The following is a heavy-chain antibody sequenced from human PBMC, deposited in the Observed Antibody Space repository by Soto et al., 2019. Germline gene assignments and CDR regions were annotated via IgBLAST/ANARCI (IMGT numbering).Heavy chain of an antibody. CDR1: GDSISNLDYF. CDR2: IYKSAST. J-gene: IGHJ5*01. Sequence: TLSLTCSVSGDSISNLDYFWAWIRQPPGQALEYIGYIYKSASTYYNPSFESRVAISVDTSKSQFSLNVTSVTAADTAVYFCARGRYCLTGRCFPNWFDSWGQGALVTVSS. D-gene: IGHD7-27*01. CDR3: ARGRYCLTGRCFPNWFDS. V-gene: IGHV4-30-4*01.